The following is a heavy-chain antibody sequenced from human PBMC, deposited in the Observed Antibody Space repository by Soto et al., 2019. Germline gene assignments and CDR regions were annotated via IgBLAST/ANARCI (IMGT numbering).Heavy chain of an antibody. CDR1: GGSIDSGDYY. J-gene: IGHJ3*02. D-gene: IGHD1-26*01. CDR3: ARDTIVGATRDAFDI. CDR2: IYYSGST. V-gene: IGHV4-61*08. Sequence: SETLSLTCTVSGGSIDSGDYYWSWIRQPPGKGLEWIGYIYYSGSTNYNPSLKSRVTISVDTSKNQFSLKLSSVTAADTAVYYCARDTIVGATRDAFDIWGQGTMVTVSS.